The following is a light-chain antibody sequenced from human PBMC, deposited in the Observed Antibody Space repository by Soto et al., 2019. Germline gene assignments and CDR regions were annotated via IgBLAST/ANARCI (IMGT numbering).Light chain of an antibody. J-gene: IGKJ2*01. CDR2: AAS. Sequence: EIVLTQSPGTLSLSPGERATLSCRASRSLSSSYVVWYQQKPGQAPRLLIYAASRSDTDIPDRFSGSGSATEYTLTIIRLEPEDFAVYYCQQQGTFGQGTKLEIK. CDR3: QQQGT. CDR1: RSLSSSY. V-gene: IGKV3-20*01.